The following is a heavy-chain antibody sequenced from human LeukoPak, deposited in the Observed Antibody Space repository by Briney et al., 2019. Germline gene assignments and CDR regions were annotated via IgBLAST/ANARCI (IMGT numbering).Heavy chain of an antibody. CDR2: IYTSGST. CDR1: GGSISSYY. J-gene: IGHJ5*02. Sequence: SETLSLTCTVSGGSISSYYWSWIRQPPGKGLEWIGYIYTSGSTNYSPSLKSRVAISVDTSKNQFSLKLSSVTAADTAVYYCARHDTTRWFDPWGQGTLVTVSS. V-gene: IGHV4-4*09. CDR3: ARHDTTRWFDP. D-gene: IGHD1-1*01.